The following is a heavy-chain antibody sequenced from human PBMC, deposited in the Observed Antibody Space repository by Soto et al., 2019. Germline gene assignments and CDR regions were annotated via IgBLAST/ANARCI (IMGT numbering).Heavy chain of an antibody. CDR3: AHTWGLPFDY. CDR1: GFSLRTTGVG. Sequence: QITLKESGPTLVKPTQTLTLTCSYSGFSLRTTGVGVGWIRQPPGKALEWLGIIYWNDDKRYSPSLESRFTLTSDISTGQVVLTMTNMEPVDTATYYCAHTWGLPFDYWGQGTLVIVSS. V-gene: IGHV2-5*01. J-gene: IGHJ4*02. CDR2: IYWNDDK. D-gene: IGHD3-16*01.